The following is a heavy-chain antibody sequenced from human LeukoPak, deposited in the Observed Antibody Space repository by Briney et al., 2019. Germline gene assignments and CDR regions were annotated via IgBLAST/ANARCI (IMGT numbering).Heavy chain of an antibody. V-gene: IGHV3-30*18. CDR1: GFTFSSYG. CDR3: AKRFHCSGGSCYPYYYYYYGMDV. J-gene: IGHJ6*02. Sequence: PGGSLRLSCAASGFTFSSYGMHWVRQAPGKGLEWVAVISYDGSNKYYADSVKGRFTISRDNSKNTLYLQMNSLRAEDTAVYYCAKRFHCSGGSCYPYYYYYYGMDVWGQGTTVTVSS. CDR2: ISYDGSNK. D-gene: IGHD2-15*01.